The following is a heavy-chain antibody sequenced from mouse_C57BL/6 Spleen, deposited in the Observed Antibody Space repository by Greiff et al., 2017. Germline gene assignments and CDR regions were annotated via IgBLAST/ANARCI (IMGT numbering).Heavy chain of an antibody. V-gene: IGHV1-81*01. D-gene: IGHD4-1*01. CDR2: IYPRSGNT. J-gene: IGHJ2*01. Sequence: QVQLQQSGAELARPGASVKLSCKASGYTFTSYGLSWVKQRTGQGLEWIGEIYPRSGNTYYNEKFKGKATLTADKSSSTAYMELRSLTSEDSAVYFCARGTGTGGYFDYWGQGTTLTVSS. CDR3: ARGTGTGGYFDY. CDR1: GYTFTSYG.